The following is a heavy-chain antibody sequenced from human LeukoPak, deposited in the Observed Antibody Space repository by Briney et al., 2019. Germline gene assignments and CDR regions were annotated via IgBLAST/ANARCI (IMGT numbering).Heavy chain of an antibody. CDR2: TYYSGST. D-gene: IGHD3-22*01. CDR3: ARTIGIYDSSLFDY. Sequence: SETLSLTCTVSGGSISSHYWSWIRQPPGKGLEWIGYTYYSGSTNYNPSLKSRVTISVDTSKNQFSLKLSSVTAADTAVYYCARTIGIYDSSLFDYWGQGTLVTVSS. J-gene: IGHJ4*02. V-gene: IGHV4-59*11. CDR1: GGSISSHY.